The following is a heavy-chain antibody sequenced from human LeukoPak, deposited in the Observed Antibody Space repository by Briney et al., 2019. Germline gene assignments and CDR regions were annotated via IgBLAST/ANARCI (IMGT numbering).Heavy chain of an antibody. J-gene: IGHJ4*02. Sequence: SETLSLTCAVYGGSFSGYYWSWIRQPPGKGLEWIGEINHSGSTNYNPSLKSRVTTSVDTSKNQFSLKLSSVTAADTAVYYCARQLSRWATRGFDYWGQGTLVTVSS. CDR2: INHSGST. D-gene: IGHD3-16*02. CDR3: ARQLSRWATRGFDY. CDR1: GGSFSGYY. V-gene: IGHV4-34*01.